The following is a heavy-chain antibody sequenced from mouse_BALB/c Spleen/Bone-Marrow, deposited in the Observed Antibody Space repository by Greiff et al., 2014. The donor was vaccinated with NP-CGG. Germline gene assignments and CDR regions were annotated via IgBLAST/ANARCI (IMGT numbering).Heavy chain of an antibody. CDR1: GYAFTSSW. V-gene: IGHV1S130*01. Sequence: VQLQQSGSVLVRPGASVKLSCKASGYAFTSSWMHWAKQRPGQGLEWIGEIHPNSGNTNYNEKFKGKATLTVDTSSSTAYVDLSSLTSEDSAVYYGAKTYKGTFYAMDYWVQGPSVTV. CDR2: IHPNSGNT. J-gene: IGHJ4*01. CDR3: AKTYKGTFYAMDY. D-gene: IGHD2-10*01.